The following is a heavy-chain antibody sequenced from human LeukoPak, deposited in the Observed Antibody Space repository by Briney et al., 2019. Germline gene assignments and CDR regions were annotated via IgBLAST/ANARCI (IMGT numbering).Heavy chain of an antibody. CDR3: ARVELDFWSGYYAD. CDR2: INPSGGST. V-gene: IGHV1-46*01. Sequence: ASVKVSCKASGGTFISSAINWVRQAPGQGLEWMGIINPSGGSTSYAQKFQGRVTMTRDMSTSTVYMELSSLRSEDTAVYYCARVELDFWSGYYADWGQGTLVTVSS. CDR1: GGTFISSA. J-gene: IGHJ4*02. D-gene: IGHD3-3*01.